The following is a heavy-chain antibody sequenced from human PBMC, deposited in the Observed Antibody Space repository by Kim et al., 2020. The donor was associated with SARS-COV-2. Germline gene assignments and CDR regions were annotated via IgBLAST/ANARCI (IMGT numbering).Heavy chain of an antibody. CDR3: ARGGWLQLGQNWFDP. CDR1: GFTFGDYA. Sequence: GGSLRLSCAASGFTFGDYAMHWVRQAPGKGLEWVSGISWNSGSIGYADSVKGRFTISRDNAKNSLYLQMNSLRAEDTALYYCARGGWLQLGQNWFDPWGQGTLVTVSS. CDR2: ISWNSGSI. V-gene: IGHV3-9*01. D-gene: IGHD1-1*01. J-gene: IGHJ5*02.